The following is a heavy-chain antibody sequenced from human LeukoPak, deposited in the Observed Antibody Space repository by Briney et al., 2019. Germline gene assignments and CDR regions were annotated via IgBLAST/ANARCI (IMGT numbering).Heavy chain of an antibody. CDR1: GGSISSYY. CDR3: ARSYYDSSGYTRTHWFDP. CDR2: IYTSGST. V-gene: IGHV4-4*07. D-gene: IGHD3-22*01. J-gene: IGHJ5*02. Sequence: SETLSLTCTVSGGSISSYYWSWIRQPAGKGLEWIGRIYTSGSTNYNPSLKSRVTMSVDTSKNQFSLKLSSVTAADTAVYYCARSYYDSSGYTRTHWFDPWGQGTLVTVSS.